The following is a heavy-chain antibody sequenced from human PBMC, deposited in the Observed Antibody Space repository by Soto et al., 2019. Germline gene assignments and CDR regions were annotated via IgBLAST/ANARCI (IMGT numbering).Heavy chain of an antibody. Sequence: PSETLSLTCFVSGGSINSYYWSWIRQPPGKGLEWIGFFYYSGSPNYNPSLKSRVTISVDTSKSQFSLRLSSVTAAETAVYYCARGRSAYDPTPDYWGQGTLVTVSS. CDR2: FYYSGSP. CDR3: ARGRSAYDPTPDY. J-gene: IGHJ4*02. D-gene: IGHD5-12*01. CDR1: GGSINSYY. V-gene: IGHV4-59*01.